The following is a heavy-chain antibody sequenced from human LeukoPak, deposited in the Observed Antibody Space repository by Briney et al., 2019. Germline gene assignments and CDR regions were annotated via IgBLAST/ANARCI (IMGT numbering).Heavy chain of an antibody. CDR3: ARQYPMRDIVVVPAATGGVDY. Sequence: GGSLRLSCAASGFTFSSYAMHWVRQTPGKGLEWVAVISYDGSNKYYADSVKGRFTTSRDNSKNTLYLQMNSLRAEDTAVYYCARQYPMRDIVVVPAATGGVDYWGQGTLITVSS. V-gene: IGHV3-30-3*01. CDR2: ISYDGSNK. CDR1: GFTFSSYA. D-gene: IGHD2-2*01. J-gene: IGHJ4*02.